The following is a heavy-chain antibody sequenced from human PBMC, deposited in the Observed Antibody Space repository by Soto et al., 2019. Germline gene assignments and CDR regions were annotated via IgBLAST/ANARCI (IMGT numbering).Heavy chain of an antibody. J-gene: IGHJ6*02. V-gene: IGHV1-46*04. D-gene: IGHD3-9*01. CDR3: ARDSGMRDDNNFYGMDV. CDR1: GYTFTSHY. Sequence: QVQLVQSGAEVKKSWASVKVSCKASGYTFTSHYIQWVRQAPGQGLEWLGMIKPSGGSTTYAQKLQGRVTMTRDTSTSTVYMELSSLTSEDTAVYYCARDSGMRDDNNFYGMDVWGQGTTVIVSS. CDR2: IKPSGGST.